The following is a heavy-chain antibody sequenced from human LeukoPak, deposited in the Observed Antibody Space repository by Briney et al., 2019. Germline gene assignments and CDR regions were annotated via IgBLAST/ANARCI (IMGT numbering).Heavy chain of an antibody. CDR2: IRHDGREK. CDR1: GFIFSSYW. V-gene: IGHV3-7*04. CDR3: AWGMDV. J-gene: IGHJ6*02. Sequence: PGGSLRLSCAASGFIFSSYWMTWVRQAPGKAPEWVANIRHDGREKHYVGSVKGRFIISRDNAKNSLYLQMNSLRLEDTAIYYCAWGMDVWGQGTTVTVSS.